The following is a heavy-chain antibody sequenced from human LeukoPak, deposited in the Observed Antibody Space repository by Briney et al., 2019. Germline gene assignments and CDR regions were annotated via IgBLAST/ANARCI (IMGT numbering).Heavy chain of an antibody. Sequence: GASLRLSCAASGFTFSSYAMSWVRQAPGKGLEWVSAISGNGGSTYYADSVKGRFTISRDNSKNTLYLQMNSLRAEDTAVYYCAKGGRDTAMAADFDYWGQGTLVTVSS. CDR2: ISGNGGST. CDR3: AKGGRDTAMAADFDY. CDR1: GFTFSSYA. V-gene: IGHV3-23*01. D-gene: IGHD5-18*01. J-gene: IGHJ4*02.